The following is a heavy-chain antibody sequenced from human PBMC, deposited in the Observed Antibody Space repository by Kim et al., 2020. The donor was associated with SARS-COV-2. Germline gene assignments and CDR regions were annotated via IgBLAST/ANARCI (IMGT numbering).Heavy chain of an antibody. D-gene: IGHD3-16*01. CDR1: GFSFSDAW. Sequence: GGSLRLSCVASGFSFSDAWMSWVRQAPGKGLEWVGRIISEAAGGTTAYAAPVRGRFTISRDDSENTAYLEMDSLKIEDTAVYYCTTDPGDAYGFGPVFWGRGTPVTVSS. J-gene: IGHJ4*02. CDR2: IISEAAGGTT. CDR3: TTDPGDAYGFGPVF. V-gene: IGHV3-15*01.